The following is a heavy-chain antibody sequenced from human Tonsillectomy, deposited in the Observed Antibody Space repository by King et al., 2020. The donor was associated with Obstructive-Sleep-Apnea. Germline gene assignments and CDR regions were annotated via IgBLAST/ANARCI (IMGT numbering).Heavy chain of an antibody. CDR2: ISGSGGRT. CDR1: GFTFSNYA. D-gene: IGHD1-26*01. Sequence: EVQLVESGGGLVQPGGSLRLSCAASGFTFSNYAMSWVRQAPGKGLEWASAISGSGGRTYHSDSVKGRFTISRDNSKDTLHLQMNSLRAEDTAVYFCAKGYGSGELIQYYGMDVWGQGTTVTVSS. J-gene: IGHJ6*02. CDR3: AKGYGSGELIQYYGMDV. V-gene: IGHV3-23*04.